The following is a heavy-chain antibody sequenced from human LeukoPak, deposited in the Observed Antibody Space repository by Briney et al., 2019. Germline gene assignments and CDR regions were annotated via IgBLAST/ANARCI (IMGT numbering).Heavy chain of an antibody. Sequence: SETLSLTCTVSGGSISSYYWSWIRQPPGKGLEWIGYIYYSGSTNYNPSLKSRVTISVDTSKNQFSLKLSPVTAADTAVYYCARGGIVGATPDYWFDPWGQGTLVTVSS. J-gene: IGHJ5*02. CDR2: IYYSGST. CDR1: GGSISSYY. V-gene: IGHV4-59*01. CDR3: ARGGIVGATPDYWFDP. D-gene: IGHD1-26*01.